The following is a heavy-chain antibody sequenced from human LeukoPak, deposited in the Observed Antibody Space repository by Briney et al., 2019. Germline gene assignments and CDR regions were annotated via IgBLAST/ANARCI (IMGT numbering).Heavy chain of an antibody. D-gene: IGHD6-13*01. CDR3: AKRIAAAGIGYYFDY. V-gene: IGHV3-23*01. Sequence: PGGSLRLSCAASGFTFSSYAMSWVRQAPGKGLEWVSVLSGSGGIRYYEDSVKGRFTISRDNSKNTLYLQMNSLRAEDTAVYYCAKRIAAAGIGYYFDYWGQGTLVTVSS. CDR1: GFTFSSYA. CDR2: LSGSGGIR. J-gene: IGHJ4*02.